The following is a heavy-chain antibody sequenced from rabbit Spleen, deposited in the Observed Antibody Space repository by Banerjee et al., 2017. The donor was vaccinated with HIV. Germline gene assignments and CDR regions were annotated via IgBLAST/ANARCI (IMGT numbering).Heavy chain of an antibody. CDR3: ARAGYGGDDWTEGFKL. D-gene: IGHD4-2*01. V-gene: IGHV1S45*01. CDR1: GFSFSNKAV. Sequence: QEQLVESGGGLVQPEGSLTLTCKASGFSFSNKAVMCWVRQAPGKGLQWIACINAVTGKAVYATWAKGRFTFSKTSSTTVTLQMTSLTAADTATYLCARAGYGGDDWTEGFKLWGPGTLVTVS. CDR2: INAVTGKA. J-gene: IGHJ4*01.